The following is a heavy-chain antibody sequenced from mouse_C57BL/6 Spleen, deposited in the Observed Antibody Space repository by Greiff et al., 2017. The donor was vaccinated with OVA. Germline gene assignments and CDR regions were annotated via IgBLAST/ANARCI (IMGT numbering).Heavy chain of an antibody. CDR2: IDPSDSYT. CDR1: GYTFTSYW. CDR3: ARRGYGSSRGYAMDY. V-gene: IGHV1-50*01. D-gene: IGHD1-1*01. Sequence: QVQLQQPGAELVKPGASVKLSCKASGYTFTSYWMQWVKQRPGQGLEWIGEIDPSDSYTNYNQKFKGKATLTVDTSSSTAYMQLSSLTSEDSAVYYCARRGYGSSRGYAMDYWGQGTSVTVSS. J-gene: IGHJ4*01.